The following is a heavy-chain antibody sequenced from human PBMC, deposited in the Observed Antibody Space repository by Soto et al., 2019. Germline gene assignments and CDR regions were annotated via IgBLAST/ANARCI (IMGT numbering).Heavy chain of an antibody. D-gene: IGHD4-17*01. CDR2: INHSGIN. Sequence: SETLSLTCAVYGGSFSGYYWSWIRQPPGKGLEWIGEINHSGINNYNPSLKSRVTISVDPAKDQFSLKLSSVTAADTAVYYCARGSRLSSDYGGNSPLYWYFDLWGRGTLVTVSS. CDR1: GGSFSGYY. CDR3: ARGSRLSSDYGGNSPLYWYFDL. V-gene: IGHV4-34*01. J-gene: IGHJ2*01.